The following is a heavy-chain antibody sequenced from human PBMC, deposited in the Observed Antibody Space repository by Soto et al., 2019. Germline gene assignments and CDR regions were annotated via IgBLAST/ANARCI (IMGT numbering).Heavy chain of an antibody. CDR2: ISHDGSNK. CDR3: AQDQPVKARSGPLTS. D-gene: IGHD2-21*02. J-gene: IGHJ5*02. Sequence: PGGSLRLSCAASGFTFSNYGMPWVRQAPGKGLEWVALISHDGSNKYYADSVKGRFTISIDNSKNTLYMQMNSLRAEDTAVYYCAQDQPVKARSGPLTSWGRGSLVIGSS. CDR1: GFTFSNYG. V-gene: IGHV3-30*18.